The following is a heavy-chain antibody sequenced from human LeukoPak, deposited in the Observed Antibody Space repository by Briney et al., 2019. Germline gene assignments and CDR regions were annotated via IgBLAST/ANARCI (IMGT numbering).Heavy chain of an antibody. CDR2: INHSGST. CDR1: GGSFSGYY. J-gene: IGHJ3*02. D-gene: IGHD1-26*01. V-gene: IGHV4-34*01. Sequence: SETLSLTCAVYGGSFSGYYWSWIRQPPGKGLEWIGEINHSGSTNYNPSLKSRVTISVDTSKNQFSLKLSSVTAADTAVYYCARGVGATDAFDIWGQGTMVTVSS. CDR3: ARGVGATDAFDI.